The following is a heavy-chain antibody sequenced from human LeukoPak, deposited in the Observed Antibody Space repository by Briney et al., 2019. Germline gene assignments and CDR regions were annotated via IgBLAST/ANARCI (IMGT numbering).Heavy chain of an antibody. J-gene: IGHJ4*02. CDR3: AKDGGGGVLDY. CDR1: GFTISSNG. V-gene: IGHV3-23*01. CDR2: ISWTRDNT. D-gene: IGHD3-16*01. Sequence: GRSLRLSCAAPGFTISSNGMPWVRHAPGKGLEWVSGISWTRDNTYYADSVKGRFTTSRDNSKNTLYLQMNSLRAEDTAVYYCAKDGGGGVLDYWGQGTLVTVSS.